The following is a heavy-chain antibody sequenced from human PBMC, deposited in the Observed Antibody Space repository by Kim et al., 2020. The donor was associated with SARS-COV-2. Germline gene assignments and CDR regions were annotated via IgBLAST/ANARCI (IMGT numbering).Heavy chain of an antibody. CDR2: ISSSGSTI. V-gene: IGHV3-11*01. CDR1: GFTFSDYY. Sequence: GGSLRLSCAASGFTFSDYYMSWIRQAPGKGLEWVSYISSSGSTIYYADSVKGRFTISRDNAKNSLYLQMNSLRAEDTAVYYCAREASNYDILTGYLRMGAFDIWGQGTMVTVSS. J-gene: IGHJ3*02. D-gene: IGHD3-9*01. CDR3: AREASNYDILTGYLRMGAFDI.